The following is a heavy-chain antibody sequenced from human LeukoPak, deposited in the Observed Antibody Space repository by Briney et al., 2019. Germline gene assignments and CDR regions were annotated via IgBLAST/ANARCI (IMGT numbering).Heavy chain of an antibody. CDR3: ARVVYASGTRGKYYFDY. CDR1: GGSIRSSYYY. J-gene: IGHJ4*02. V-gene: IGHV4-39*07. Sequence: PSETLSLTCTVSGGSIRSSYYYWGWIRQPPGTGLGWIGSIYDSGSTNYNPSLKSRVTISIDTSKNQFSLKLSSVTAADTAVYYCARVVYASGTRGKYYFDYWGQGTLVTVSS. CDR2: IYDSGST. D-gene: IGHD3-10*01.